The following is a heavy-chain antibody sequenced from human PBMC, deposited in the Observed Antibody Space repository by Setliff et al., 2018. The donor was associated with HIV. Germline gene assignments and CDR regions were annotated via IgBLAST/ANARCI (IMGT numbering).Heavy chain of an antibody. J-gene: IGHJ4*01. V-gene: IGHV4-59*11. CDR2: ISYSGST. CDR3: ARTRGYSYGTLAGFDY. CDR1: GASIRSRY. Sequence: PSETLSLTCTVSGASIRSRYWSWIRKPPGKGLEWIGYISYSGSTNYNPSLESRVAMSVDTSKQQFSLEVSSVTAADTAVYYCARTRGYSYGTLAGFDYWGRGSLVTVSS. D-gene: IGHD5-18*01.